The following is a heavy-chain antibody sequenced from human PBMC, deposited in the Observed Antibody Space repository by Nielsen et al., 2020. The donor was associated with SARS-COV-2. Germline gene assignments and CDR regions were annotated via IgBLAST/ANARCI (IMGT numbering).Heavy chain of an antibody. CDR2: ISYDGSNK. CDR3: AKGRGMVVTAPPMDV. CDR1: GFTFSSYG. V-gene: IGHV3-30*18. D-gene: IGHD2-21*02. Sequence: GESLKISCAASGFTFSSYGMHWVRQAPGKGLEWVAVISYDGSNKYYADSVKGRFTISRDNSKNTLYLQMNSLRAEDTAVYYCAKGRGMVVTAPPMDVWGQGTTVTVSS. J-gene: IGHJ6*02.